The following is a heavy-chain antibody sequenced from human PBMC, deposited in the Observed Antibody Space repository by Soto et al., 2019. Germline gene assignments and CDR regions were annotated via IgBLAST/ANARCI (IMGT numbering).Heavy chain of an antibody. V-gene: IGHV3-21*01. CDR2: ISSSSSYI. D-gene: IGHD1-26*01. CDR3: ARVGGSLVGATMPLDY. J-gene: IGHJ4*02. Sequence: EVQLVESGGGLVKPGGSLRLSCAASGFTFSSYSMNWVRQAPGKGLEWVSSISSSSSYIYYADSVKGRFTISRDNAKNSLYLQMNSLRAEDTAVYYCARVGGSLVGATMPLDYWGQGTLVTVSS. CDR1: GFTFSSYS.